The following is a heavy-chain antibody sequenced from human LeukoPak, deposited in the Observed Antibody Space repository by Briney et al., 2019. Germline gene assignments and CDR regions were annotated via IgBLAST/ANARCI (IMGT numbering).Heavy chain of an antibody. CDR3: ATPGRRYSSGWYNWFDP. Sequence: AGGSLRLSCAASGFTFSSYSMNWVRQAPGKGLEWVSSISSSSSYIYYADSVKGRFTISRDNAKNLLYLQMNSLRAEDTAVYYCATPGRRYSSGWYNWFDPWGQGTLVTVSS. D-gene: IGHD6-19*01. CDR2: ISSSSSYI. CDR1: GFTFSSYS. J-gene: IGHJ5*02. V-gene: IGHV3-21*01.